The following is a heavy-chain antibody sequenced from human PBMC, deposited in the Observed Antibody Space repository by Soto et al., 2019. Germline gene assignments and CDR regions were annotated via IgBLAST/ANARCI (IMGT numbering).Heavy chain of an antibody. V-gene: IGHV3-23*01. CDR3: AKHAEYQLVSWFDP. Sequence: EVQLLESGGGLVQPGGSLGPSCAVSGFSFSTYAMSWVRQAPGKGLGWVSGISAGGGNTYYADSVRGRFTISRDNSKDTLYLQITSLRAEDTAFYYCAKHAEYQLVSWFDPWGQGTLVTVSS. CDR1: GFSFSTYA. J-gene: IGHJ5*02. D-gene: IGHD2-2*01. CDR2: ISAGGGNT.